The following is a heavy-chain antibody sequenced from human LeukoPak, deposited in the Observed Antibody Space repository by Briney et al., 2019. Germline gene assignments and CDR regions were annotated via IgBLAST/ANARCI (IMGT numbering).Heavy chain of an antibody. J-gene: IGHJ6*03. Sequence: SETLSLTCSVSGGSISGYYWSWIRQPPGKGLEWIGYIYYSGTTIYNPSLKSRLTISLDTSKNQFSLNLSSVTAADTAVYYCARASVTYYYYYYMDVWGKGTTVTVSS. D-gene: IGHD4-11*01. CDR3: ARASVTYYYYYYMDV. V-gene: IGHV4-59*08. CDR1: GGSISGYY. CDR2: IYYSGTT.